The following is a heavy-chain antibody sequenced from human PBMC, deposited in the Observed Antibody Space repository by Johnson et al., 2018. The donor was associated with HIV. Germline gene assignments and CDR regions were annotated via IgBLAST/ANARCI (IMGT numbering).Heavy chain of an antibody. V-gene: IGHV3-9*01. CDR1: GFTFDDYA. Sequence: EVHLVESGGGVVRPGGSLRLSCAASGFTFDDYAMHWVRQAPGKGLEWVSGISWNSGSIGYADSVKGRFTISRDNAKNSLYLQMNSLRAEDTALYYCAKGVGSIGGAFDIWGQGTMVIVS. J-gene: IGHJ3*02. CDR2: ISWNSGSI. CDR3: AKGVGSIGGAFDI. D-gene: IGHD3-10*01.